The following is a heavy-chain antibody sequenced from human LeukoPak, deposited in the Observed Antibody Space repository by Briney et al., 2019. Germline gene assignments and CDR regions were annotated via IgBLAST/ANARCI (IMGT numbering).Heavy chain of an antibody. V-gene: IGHV4-39*07. CDR3: ARVGVLRPFDP. CDR1: GGSISSSSYY. CDR2: IYYSGST. D-gene: IGHD3-10*01. Sequence: SETLSLTCTVSGGSISSSSYYWGWIRQPPGKGLEWIGSIYYSGSTNYNPSLKSRVTISVDTSKNQFSLKLSSVTAADTAVYYCARVGVLRPFDPWGQGTLVTVSS. J-gene: IGHJ5*02.